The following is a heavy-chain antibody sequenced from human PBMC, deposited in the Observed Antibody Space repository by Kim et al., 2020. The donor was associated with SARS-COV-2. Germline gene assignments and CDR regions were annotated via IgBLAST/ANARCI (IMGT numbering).Heavy chain of an antibody. J-gene: IGHJ6*02. D-gene: IGHD1-26*01. CDR2: ISYDGSNK. CDR3: AKDGLAAADFHKYSGSPRYYYYGMDV. V-gene: IGHV3-30*18. Sequence: GGSLRLSCAASGFTFSSYGMHWVRQAPGKGLEWVAVISYDGSNKYYADSVKGRFTISRDNSKNTLYLQMNSLRAEDTAVYYCAKDGLAAADFHKYSGSPRYYYYGMDVWGQGTTVTVSS. CDR1: GFTFSSYG.